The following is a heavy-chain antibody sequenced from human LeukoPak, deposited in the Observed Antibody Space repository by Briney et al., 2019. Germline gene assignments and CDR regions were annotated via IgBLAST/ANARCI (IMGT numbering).Heavy chain of an antibody. CDR3: TRISWRGEIY. D-gene: IGHD3-3*01. V-gene: IGHV3-11*04. J-gene: IGHJ4*02. Sequence: GGSLRLSCAASGFSLNDYFVTWIRQAPGKGLEWVSSISRGGSPIYYADSVKGRFTTSRDNAKKSLFLQMNSLRAEDTAVYYCTRISWRGEIYWGQGTLVSVSS. CDR1: GFSLNDYF. CDR2: ISRGGSPI.